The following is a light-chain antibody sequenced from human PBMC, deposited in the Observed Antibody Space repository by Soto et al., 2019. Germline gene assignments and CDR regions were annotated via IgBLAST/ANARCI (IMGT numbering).Light chain of an antibody. CDR3: QQYNNWPPHT. CDR2: GAS. V-gene: IGKV3-15*01. CDR1: QSVSSN. J-gene: IGKJ1*01. Sequence: EIVMTKSPATLSVSPGERATLSCRASQSVSSNLAWYQQKPGQAPRLLIYGASTRATGIPARFSGSGSGTEFTLTISSLQSEDFAVYYCQQYNNWPPHTFGQGTKVDIK.